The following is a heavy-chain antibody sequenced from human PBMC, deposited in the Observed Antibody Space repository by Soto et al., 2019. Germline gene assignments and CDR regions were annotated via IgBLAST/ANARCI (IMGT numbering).Heavy chain of an antibody. Sequence: GGSLRLSCTSSGFTVSTKYMSWVRQAPGKGLEWVSYISSSSSYIYYTDSVRGRFTISRDNAKNSVYLQMNSLRAEDTAVYYCTRDGYDILTGYSWWGHGTLVTVSS. CDR1: GFTVSTKY. V-gene: IGHV3-21*06. CDR2: ISSSSSYI. J-gene: IGHJ4*01. CDR3: TRDGYDILTGYSW. D-gene: IGHD3-9*01.